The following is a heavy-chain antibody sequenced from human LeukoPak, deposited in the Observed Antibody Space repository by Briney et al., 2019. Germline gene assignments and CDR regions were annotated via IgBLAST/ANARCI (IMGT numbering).Heavy chain of an antibody. D-gene: IGHD2-21*02. CDR1: GGTFSSYA. Sequence: GASVNVSCKASGGTFSSYAISWVRQATGQGLEWMGRIIPILGIANYAQKFQGRVTITADKSTSTVYMDLSSLGSDDTAVYYCARDARAIVGVTTIYGDAFDIWGQGTVVTISS. J-gene: IGHJ3*02. CDR3: ARDARAIVGVTTIYGDAFDI. V-gene: IGHV1-69*04. CDR2: IIPILGIA.